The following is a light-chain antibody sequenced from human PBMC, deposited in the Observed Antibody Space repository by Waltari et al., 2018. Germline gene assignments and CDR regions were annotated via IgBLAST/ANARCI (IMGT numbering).Light chain of an antibody. V-gene: IGLV1-44*01. CDR1: SSNIGHNT. CDR2: RNN. J-gene: IGLJ2*01. CDR3: AAWDDSLTWV. Sequence: QSVLTQPPSASGTPGQRVIISCSGSSSNIGHNTVSWYKQFAGTAPKLLIYRNNQRPSAVPDRIAGSQSGTSASLAISGLQSDDEADYYCAAWDDSLTWVLGGGTKLTVL.